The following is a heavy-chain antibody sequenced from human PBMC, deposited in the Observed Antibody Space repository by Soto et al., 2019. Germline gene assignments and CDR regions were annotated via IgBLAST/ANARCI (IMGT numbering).Heavy chain of an antibody. D-gene: IGHD3-10*01. CDR2: TIPVFNTA. CDR3: ARGVYGSGNYYTGPSAFYI. J-gene: IGHJ3*02. CDR1: GGTLSDHG. V-gene: IGHV1-69*06. Sequence: QVQLEQSGAEVKKPGSSVKVSCKASGGTLSDHGVAWLRQAPGQGLEWMGGTIPVFNTAKYAQKFQGRVTVTADKFTNIAYMELKSLRSEDTAFYFCARGVYGSGNYYTGPSAFYICGQGTMVIVSS.